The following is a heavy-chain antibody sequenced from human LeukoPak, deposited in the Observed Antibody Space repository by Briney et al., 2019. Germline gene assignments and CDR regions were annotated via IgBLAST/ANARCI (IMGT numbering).Heavy chain of an antibody. Sequence: SETLSLTCTVSGGSISSSSYYWGWIRQPPGKGLEWIGSIYYSGSTYYNPSLKSRVTISVDTSKNQFSLKLSSVTAADTAVYYCERHGPGLMTTVTARPFDYWGQGTLVTVSS. J-gene: IGHJ4*02. CDR2: IYYSGST. V-gene: IGHV4-39*01. CDR3: ERHGPGLMTTVTARPFDY. D-gene: IGHD4-17*01. CDR1: GGSISSSSYY.